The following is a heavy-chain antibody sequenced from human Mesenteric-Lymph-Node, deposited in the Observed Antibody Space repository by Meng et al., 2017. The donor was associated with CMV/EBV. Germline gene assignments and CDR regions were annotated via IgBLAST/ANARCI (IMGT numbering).Heavy chain of an antibody. D-gene: IGHD3-16*01. J-gene: IGHJ6*02. Sequence: SVKVSCKASGGTFSSYAISWVRQAPGQGLEWMGGIIPIFGIANYAQKFQGRVTITTDESTSTAYMELSSLRSEDTAVYYCARGLGDRVRERYYYYGMDVWGQGTTVTVSS. V-gene: IGHV1-69*05. CDR1: GGTFSSYA. CDR2: IIPIFGIA. CDR3: ARGLGDRVRERYYYYGMDV.